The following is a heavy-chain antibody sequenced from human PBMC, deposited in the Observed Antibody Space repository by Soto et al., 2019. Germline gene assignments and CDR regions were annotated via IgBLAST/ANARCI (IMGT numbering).Heavy chain of an antibody. CDR2: IYYSGST. V-gene: IGHV4-39*01. CDR1: GGSISSSSYY. D-gene: IGHD3-22*01. J-gene: IGHJ4*02. Sequence: SETLSLTCTVSGGSISSSSYYLGWIRQPPGKGLEWIGSIYYSGSTYYNPSLKSRVTISVDTSKNQFSLKLSSVTAADTAVYYCARLLNYYYDSSGYYYVGDWGQGTLVTVSS. CDR3: ARLLNYYYDSSGYYYVGD.